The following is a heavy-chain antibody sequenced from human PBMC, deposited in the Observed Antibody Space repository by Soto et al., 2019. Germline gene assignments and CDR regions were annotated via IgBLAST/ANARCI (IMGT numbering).Heavy chain of an antibody. CDR2: IIPIFGTA. Sequence: QVQLVQSGAEVKKPGSSVKVSCKASGGTFSSYAISWVRQAPGQGLEWMGGIIPIFGTANYAQKFQGRVTITGDESTSTAYRELSSLRSEDTAVYYCARGGGYCSGGSCYSRWYYYYGMDVWGQGTTVTVSS. CDR1: GGTFSSYA. D-gene: IGHD2-15*01. V-gene: IGHV1-69*01. CDR3: ARGGGYCSGGSCYSRWYYYYGMDV. J-gene: IGHJ6*02.